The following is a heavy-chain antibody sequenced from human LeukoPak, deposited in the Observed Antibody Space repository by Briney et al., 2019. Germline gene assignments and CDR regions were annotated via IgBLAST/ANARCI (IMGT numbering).Heavy chain of an antibody. J-gene: IGHJ4*02. CDR1: GYTFTSYY. Sequence: ASVKVSCKASGYTFTSYYMHWVRQAPGQGLEWMGIINPSGGSTSYAQKLQGRATMTTDTSTSTAYMELRSLRSDDTAVYYCARDCSSTSCYIDYWGQGTLVTVSS. D-gene: IGHD2-2*02. V-gene: IGHV1-46*01. CDR3: ARDCSSTSCYIDY. CDR2: INPSGGST.